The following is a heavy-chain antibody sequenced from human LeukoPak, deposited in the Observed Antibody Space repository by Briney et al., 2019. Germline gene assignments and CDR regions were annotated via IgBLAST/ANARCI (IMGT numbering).Heavy chain of an antibody. Sequence: GGSLRLSCAASGFTFSSYGMHWVRQAPGKGLEWVAFIRYDGSNKYYADSVKGRFIISRDNSKNTLYLQMNSLRAEDTAVYYCARDHYDFWSGYFVYTLTDYWGQGTLVTVSS. CDR2: IRYDGSNK. D-gene: IGHD3-3*01. CDR1: GFTFSSYG. CDR3: ARDHYDFWSGYFVYTLTDY. J-gene: IGHJ4*02. V-gene: IGHV3-30*02.